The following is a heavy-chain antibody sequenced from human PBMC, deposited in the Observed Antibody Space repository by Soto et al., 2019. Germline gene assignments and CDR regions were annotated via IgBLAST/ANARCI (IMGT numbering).Heavy chain of an antibody. CDR1: GYSFTSYA. D-gene: IGHD6-13*01. Sequence: GTSVKLSCKACGYSFTSYAMHWVRQAPGQRLEWMGWINAGNANTKYSQKFQGRVTFTRDTSASTAYMELSSLRSEDTAVYYCARAPSWYSFDYWGQGTLVTVSS. J-gene: IGHJ4*02. CDR2: INAGNANT. V-gene: IGHV1-3*01. CDR3: ARAPSWYSFDY.